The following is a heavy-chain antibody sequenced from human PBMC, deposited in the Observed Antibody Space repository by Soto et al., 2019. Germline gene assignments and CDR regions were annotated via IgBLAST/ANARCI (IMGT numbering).Heavy chain of an antibody. J-gene: IGHJ4*02. CDR2: INHSGST. CDR3: ARSPFTIFGVITQYYFDY. CDR1: GGSFSGYY. V-gene: IGHV4-34*01. D-gene: IGHD3-3*01. Sequence: PSETLSLTCAVYGGSFSGYYWSWIRQPPGKGLEWIGEINHSGSTNYNPSLKSRVTISVDTSKNQFSLKLSSVTAADTAVYYCARSPFTIFGVITQYYFDYSGQGTLVTVS.